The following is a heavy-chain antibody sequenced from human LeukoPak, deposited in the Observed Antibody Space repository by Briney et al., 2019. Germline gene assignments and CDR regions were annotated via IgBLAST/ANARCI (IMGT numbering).Heavy chain of an antibody. V-gene: IGHV1-18*01. CDR1: GYTFTSYG. Sequence: VASVKVSCKASGYTFTSYGISWVRQAPGQGLEWMGWISAYNGNTNYAQKLQGRVTMTTDTSTSTAYMELRSLRSDDTAVYYCARDYSCSSTSCYTGYFDYWGQGTLVTVSS. D-gene: IGHD2-2*02. J-gene: IGHJ4*02. CDR2: ISAYNGNT. CDR3: ARDYSCSSTSCYTGYFDY.